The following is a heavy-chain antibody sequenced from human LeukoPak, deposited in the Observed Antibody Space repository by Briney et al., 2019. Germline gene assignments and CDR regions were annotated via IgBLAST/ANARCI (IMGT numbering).Heavy chain of an antibody. Sequence: GGSLRLSCAASGFTFSNYAMDWVRQAPGKGLEWLAVISHDESRQDYADPVKGRFAISRDNSQNTLYLQMNSLRAEDTAIYYCATDGVGVLPGDVFDFWGQGTMVTVSS. CDR1: GFTFSNYA. CDR2: ISHDESRQ. D-gene: IGHD1-26*01. V-gene: IGHV3-30*09. J-gene: IGHJ3*01. CDR3: ATDGVGVLPGDVFDF.